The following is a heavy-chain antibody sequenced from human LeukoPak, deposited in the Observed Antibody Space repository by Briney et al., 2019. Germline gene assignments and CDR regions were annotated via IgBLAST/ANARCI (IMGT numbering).Heavy chain of an antibody. J-gene: IGHJ4*02. CDR3: ARRYYDNTGYYYFDY. CDR2: MYHSGGA. CDR1: LGSLTGSSYY. D-gene: IGHD3-22*01. V-gene: IGHV4-39*01. Sequence: SETPSLTCTHSLGSLTGSSYYSGCIRQPPGKGLEWIAGMYHSGGAYYKPSLKGRVTIPVDTSKNQFSLRLSSVTAADKAIYYCARRYYDNTGYYYFDYWGQGNLVTVSS.